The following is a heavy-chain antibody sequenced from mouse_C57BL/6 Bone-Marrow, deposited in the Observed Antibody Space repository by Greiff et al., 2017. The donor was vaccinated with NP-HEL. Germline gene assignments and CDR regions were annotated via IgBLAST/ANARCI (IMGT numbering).Heavy chain of an antibody. Sequence: SGFSLTSYGVHWVRQSPGKGLEWLGVIWSGGSTDYNAAFISRLSISKDNSKSQVFFKMNSLQADDTAIYYCARDGDYDHWYFDVWGTGTTVTVSS. CDR3: ARDGDYDHWYFDV. CDR2: IWSGGST. V-gene: IGHV2-2*01. J-gene: IGHJ1*03. CDR1: GFSLTSYG. D-gene: IGHD2-4*01.